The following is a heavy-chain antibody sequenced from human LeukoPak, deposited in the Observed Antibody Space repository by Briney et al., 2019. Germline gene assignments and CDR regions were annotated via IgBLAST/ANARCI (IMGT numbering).Heavy chain of an antibody. CDR2: IYYSGST. CDR3: ARVGCSSTSCNFP. J-gene: IGHJ5*02. CDR1: GGSISSYY. D-gene: IGHD2-2*01. Sequence: SETLSLTCTVSGGSISSYYWSWIRQPPGKGLEWIGYIYYSGSTNYNPSLKSRVTISVDTSKNQFSLKLSSVTAADTAVYYCARVGCSSTSCNFPWGQGTLVTVSS. V-gene: IGHV4-59*01.